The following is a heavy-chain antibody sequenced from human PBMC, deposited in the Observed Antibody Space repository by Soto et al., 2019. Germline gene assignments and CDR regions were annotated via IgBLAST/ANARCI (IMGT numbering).Heavy chain of an antibody. J-gene: IGHJ3*02. CDR1: GFTFSSYG. D-gene: IGHD1-26*01. CDR2: IWYDGSNK. Sequence: QVQLVESGGGVVQPGRSLRLSCAASGFTFSSYGMHWVRQAPGKGLEWVAVIWYDGSNKYYADSVKGRFTISRDNSKNXXYLQMNSLRAEDTAVYYCARDHREWELLLDDAFDIWGQGTMVTVSS. V-gene: IGHV3-33*01. CDR3: ARDHREWELLLDDAFDI.